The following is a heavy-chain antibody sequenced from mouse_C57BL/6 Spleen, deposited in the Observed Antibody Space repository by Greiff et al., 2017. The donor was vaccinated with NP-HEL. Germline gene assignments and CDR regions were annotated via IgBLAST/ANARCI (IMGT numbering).Heavy chain of an antibody. V-gene: IGHV1-15*01. Sequence: QVQLQQSGAELVRPGASVTLSCKASGYTFTDYEMHWVKQTPVHGLEWIGAIDPETGGTAYNQKFKGKAILTADKSSSTAYMELRSLTSEDSAVYYCTREELGRYFDVWGTGTTVTVSS. CDR3: TREELGRYFDV. J-gene: IGHJ1*03. CDR1: GYTFTDYE. CDR2: IDPETGGT. D-gene: IGHD4-1*01.